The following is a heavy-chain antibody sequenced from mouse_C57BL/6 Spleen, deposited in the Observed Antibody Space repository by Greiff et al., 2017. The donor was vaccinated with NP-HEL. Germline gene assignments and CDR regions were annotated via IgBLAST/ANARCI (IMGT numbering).Heavy chain of an antibody. J-gene: IGHJ3*01. V-gene: IGHV2-2*01. CDR2: IWSGGST. CDR3: ARNSNWDGFAY. Sequence: QVQLQQSGPALVQPSQSLSITCTVSGFSLTSYGVHWVRQSPGKGLEWLGVIWSGGSTDYNAAFISRLSISKDNSKCQVFFKMNSLQADDTAIYYCARNSNWDGFAYWGQGTLVTVSA. D-gene: IGHD4-1*01. CDR1: GFSLTSYG.